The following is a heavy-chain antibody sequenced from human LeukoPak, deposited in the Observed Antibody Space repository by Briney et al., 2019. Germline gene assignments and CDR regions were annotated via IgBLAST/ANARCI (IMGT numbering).Heavy chain of an antibody. CDR3: ATALTTRYCSSTSCLDAFDI. Sequence: ASVKVSCKVSGYTLTELSMHWVRQAPGKGLEWMGGFDPEDGETIYAQKFQGRVTMTEDTSTDTAYMELSSLRSEDTAVYYCATALTTRYCSSTSCLDAFDIWGQGTMVTVSS. CDR2: FDPEDGET. V-gene: IGHV1-24*01. J-gene: IGHJ3*02. D-gene: IGHD2-2*01. CDR1: GYTLTELS.